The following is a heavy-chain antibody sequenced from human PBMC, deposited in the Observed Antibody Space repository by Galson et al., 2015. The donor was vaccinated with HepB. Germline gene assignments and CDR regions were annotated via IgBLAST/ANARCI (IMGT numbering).Heavy chain of an antibody. Sequence: SLRLSCAASGFTVSSNYMSWVRQAPGKGLEWVSVIYSGGSTYYADSVKGRFTISRDNSKNTLYLQMNSLRAEDTAVYYCASPGYDSSGYHGYYYGMDVWGQGTTVTASS. D-gene: IGHD3-22*01. CDR1: GFTVSSNY. V-gene: IGHV3-66*02. J-gene: IGHJ6*02. CDR2: IYSGGST. CDR3: ASPGYDSSGYHGYYYGMDV.